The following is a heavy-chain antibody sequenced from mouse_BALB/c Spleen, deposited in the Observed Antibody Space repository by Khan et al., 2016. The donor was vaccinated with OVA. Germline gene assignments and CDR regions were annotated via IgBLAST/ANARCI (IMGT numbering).Heavy chain of an antibody. CDR3: TRGGDSSCAH. CDR2: IYPGNSDT. V-gene: IGHV1-5*01. CDR1: GYSFTSYL. J-gene: IGHJ3*01. Sequence: EVPLQQSGTVLARPGASVKMSCKASGYSFTSYLIYWVKQRPGQGLAWFGGIYPGNSDTSYNPKFKDKAKLTAGKSASTAYMELSSLTKEDSAVEDRTRGGDSSCAHWGQGTLVTVSA. D-gene: IGHD1-3*01.